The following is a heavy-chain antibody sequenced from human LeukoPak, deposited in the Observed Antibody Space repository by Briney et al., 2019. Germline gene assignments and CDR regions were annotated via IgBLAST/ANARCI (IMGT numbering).Heavy chain of an antibody. Sequence: ASVKVSCKASGYTFTSYDINWVRQATGQGLEWMRWMNPNSGNTGYAQRFQGRVTMTRNTSISTAYMELSSLRSEDTAVYYCARGGYSSSWYPSVFVYYGMDVWGQGTTVTVSS. CDR3: ARGGYSSSWYPSVFVYYGMDV. J-gene: IGHJ6*02. CDR1: GYTFTSYD. CDR2: MNPNSGNT. V-gene: IGHV1-8*01. D-gene: IGHD6-13*01.